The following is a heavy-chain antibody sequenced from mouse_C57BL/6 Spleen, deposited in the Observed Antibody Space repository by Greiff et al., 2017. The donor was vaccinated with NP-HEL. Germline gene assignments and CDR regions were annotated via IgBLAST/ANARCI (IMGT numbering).Heavy chain of an antibody. D-gene: IGHD2-5*01. V-gene: IGHV6-3*01. CDR2: IRLKSDNYAT. J-gene: IGHJ3*01. Sequence: LQQSGGGLVQPGGSMKLSCVASGFTFSNYWMNWVRQSPEKGLEWVAQIRLKSDNYATHYAESVKGRFTISRDDSKSSVYLQMNNLRAEDTGIYYCTGGYSNSYWGQGTLVTVSA. CDR3: TGGYSNSY. CDR1: GFTFSNYW.